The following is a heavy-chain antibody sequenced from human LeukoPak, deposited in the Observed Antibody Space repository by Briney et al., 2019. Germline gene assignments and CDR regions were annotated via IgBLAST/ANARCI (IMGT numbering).Heavy chain of an antibody. CDR1: RFTFITYA. J-gene: IGHJ4*02. CDR2: IWYGGSNK. CDR3: AKAGLWFGELPVSFDY. Sequence: PGGSLRLSSAASRFTFITYAMHWARQAPGKGLEWVAVIWYGGSNKYYADSVKGRFTISRDNSKNTLYLQMNSLRAEDTAVYYCAKAGLWFGELPVSFDYWGQGTLVTVSS. D-gene: IGHD3-10*01. V-gene: IGHV3-30*02.